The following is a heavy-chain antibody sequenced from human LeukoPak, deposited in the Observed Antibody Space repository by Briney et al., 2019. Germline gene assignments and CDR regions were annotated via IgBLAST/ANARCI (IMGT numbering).Heavy chain of an antibody. CDR1: GGSFSGYY. CDR2: INHSGST. CDR3: ARGRVSRGVIDY. V-gene: IGHV4-34*01. D-gene: IGHD3-10*01. J-gene: IGHJ4*02. Sequence: SETLSLTCAVYGGSFSGYYWSWIRQPPGKGLEWIGEINHSGSTNYNPSLKSRVTISVDTSKNQFSLKLSSVTAADTAVYYCARGRVSRGVIDYWGQGTLVTVSS.